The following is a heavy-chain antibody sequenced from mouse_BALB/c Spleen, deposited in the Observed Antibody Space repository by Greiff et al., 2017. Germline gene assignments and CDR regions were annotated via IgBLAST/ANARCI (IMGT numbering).Heavy chain of an antibody. V-gene: IGHV5-17*02. CDR1: GFTFSSFG. CDR2: ISSGSSTI. J-gene: IGHJ3*01. CDR3: ARDSSGFAY. D-gene: IGHD3-2*01. Sequence: EVKLVESGGGLVQPGGSRKLSCAASGFTFSSFGMHWVRQAPEKGLEWVAYISSGSSTIYYADTVKGRFTISRDNPKNTLFLQMTSLRSEDTAMYYCARDSSGFAYWGQGTLVTVSA.